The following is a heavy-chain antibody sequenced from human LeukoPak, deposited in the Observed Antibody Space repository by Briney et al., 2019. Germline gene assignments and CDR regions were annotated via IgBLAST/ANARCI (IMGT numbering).Heavy chain of an antibody. D-gene: IGHD3-10*01. J-gene: IGHJ4*02. CDR3: ARDRDYYGSGSSTFDY. Sequence: GGSLRLSCAASGFTVSSNYMSWVRQAPGKGLEWVSVIYSGGSTYYADSVKGRFTISRDNSKNTLYLQMNSLRAEDTAVYYCARDRDYYGSGSSTFDYWGQGTLVTVSS. CDR1: GFTVSSNY. CDR2: IYSGGST. V-gene: IGHV3-66*01.